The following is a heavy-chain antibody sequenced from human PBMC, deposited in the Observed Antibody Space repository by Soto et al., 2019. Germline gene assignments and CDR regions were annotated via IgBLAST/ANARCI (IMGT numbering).Heavy chain of an antibody. CDR3: ARAVGVAVSPGSEY. CDR1: GFTFSSYS. CDR2: ISTSSSYI. D-gene: IGHD6-19*01. Sequence: EVQLVESGGGPVQPGESLRLSCAASGFTFSSYSMNWLRQTPGKGLECVSSISTSSSYICYADSVKGRFTISRDNPKNAVYLQMNSLRAEDTVVYYCARAVGVAVSPGSEYWGQGTLVTVCS. V-gene: IGHV3-21*01. J-gene: IGHJ4*02.